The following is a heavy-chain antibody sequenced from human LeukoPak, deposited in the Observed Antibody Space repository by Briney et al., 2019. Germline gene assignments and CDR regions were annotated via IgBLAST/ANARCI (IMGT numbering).Heavy chain of an antibody. CDR2: INPDGSAK. CDR3: ATDKIVGATNFEY. CDR1: GFSFNSYW. V-gene: IGHV3-7*01. D-gene: IGHD1-26*01. Sequence: GGSLRLSCAASGFSFNSYWMSWVSQTPGEGRGWVANINPDGSAKNFMDSGKGRFSISRDKTRTSLYLQMNSLRVEDTTIYYCATDKIVGATNFEYWGQGTLVTVSS. J-gene: IGHJ4*02.